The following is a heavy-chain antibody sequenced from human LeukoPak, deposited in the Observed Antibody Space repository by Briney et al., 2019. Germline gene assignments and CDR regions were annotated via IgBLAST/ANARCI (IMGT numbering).Heavy chain of an antibody. CDR3: AKAPRGGPPPALGYFDY. D-gene: IGHD7-27*01. CDR1: GFTFSSYA. CDR2: ISGSGGST. Sequence: GGSLRLSCAASGFTFSSYAMSWVRQAPGKGLEWVSAISGSGGSTYYADSVKGRFTISRDNSKNTLYLQMNSLRAEDTAVYYCAKAPRGGPPPALGYFDYWGQGTLVTVSS. J-gene: IGHJ4*02. V-gene: IGHV3-23*01.